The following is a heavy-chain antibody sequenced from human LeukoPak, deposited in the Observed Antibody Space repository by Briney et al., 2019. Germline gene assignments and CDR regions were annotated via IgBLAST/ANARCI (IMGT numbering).Heavy chain of an antibody. CDR1: GGSISSYY. D-gene: IGHD6-19*01. V-gene: IGHV4-39*01. Sequence: PSGTLSLTCTVSGGSISSYYWGWIRQPPGKGLEWIGSIYYSGSTYYNPSLKSRVTISVDTSKNQFSLKLSPVTAADTAVYYCARQPGIAVAGTWGQGTLVTASS. CDR3: ARQPGIAVAGT. CDR2: IYYSGST. J-gene: IGHJ4*02.